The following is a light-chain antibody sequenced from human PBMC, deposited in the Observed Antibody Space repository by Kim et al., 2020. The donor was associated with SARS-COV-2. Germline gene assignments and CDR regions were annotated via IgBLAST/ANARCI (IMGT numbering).Light chain of an antibody. CDR2: YDS. CDR3: QVWDSSSHHWV. CDR1: NIGTKS. J-gene: IGLJ3*02. Sequence: PGKTATITCGGSNIGTKSLQWYQQKPGQAPVLVIYYDSDRPSGIPERFSGSNSGDTATLTISRVEAGDEADYFCQVWDSSSHHWVFGGGTKVTVL. V-gene: IGLV3-21*04.